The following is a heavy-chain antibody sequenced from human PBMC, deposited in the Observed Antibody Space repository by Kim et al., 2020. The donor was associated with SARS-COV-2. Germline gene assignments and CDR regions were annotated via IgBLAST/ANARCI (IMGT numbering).Heavy chain of an antibody. CDR3: ARRFTGDDYLAY. CDR2: T. D-gene: IGHD5-12*01. Sequence: TFYPGAVKGRFTISRDNSENTLYLQMNRLRTEDTAVYYCARRFTGDDYLAYWGQGTLVTVSS. V-gene: IGHV3-53*01. J-gene: IGHJ4*02.